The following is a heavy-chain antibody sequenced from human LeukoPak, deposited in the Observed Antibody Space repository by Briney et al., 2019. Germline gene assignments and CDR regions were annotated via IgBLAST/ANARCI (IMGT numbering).Heavy chain of an antibody. D-gene: IGHD3-9*01. CDR3: AKSRDYDILTGHDY. CDR1: GFTFDDYA. Sequence: GGSLRLSCAASGFTFDDYAMHWVRQAPGKGLEWVSGISWNSGNIGYADSVKGRFTISRDNAKNSLYLQMNSLRAEDTASYYCAKSRDYDILTGHDYWGQGTLVTVSS. J-gene: IGHJ4*02. CDR2: ISWNSGNI. V-gene: IGHV3-9*01.